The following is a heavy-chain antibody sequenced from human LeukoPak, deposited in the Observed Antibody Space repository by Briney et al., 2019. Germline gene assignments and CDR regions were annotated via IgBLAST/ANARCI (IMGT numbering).Heavy chain of an antibody. CDR3: ARERFHGSGAPKYDF. CDR2: ISISGSSI. V-gene: IGHV3-48*03. J-gene: IGHJ4*02. D-gene: IGHD3-10*01. CDR1: GFTFDDYA. Sequence: GGSLRLSCAASGFTFDDYAMHWVRQAPGKGLEWVAYISISGSSIYYADAVKGRFTISRDNAKNSLYLQGKSLRVDDTAVYYCARERFHGSGAPKYDFWGQGTLVTVSS.